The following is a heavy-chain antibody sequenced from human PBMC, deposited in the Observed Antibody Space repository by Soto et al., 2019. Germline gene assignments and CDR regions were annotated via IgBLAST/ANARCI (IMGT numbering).Heavy chain of an antibody. CDR3: AGGGSSAWQVAFGF. D-gene: IGHD6-19*01. Sequence: SETLSLTCAVYGGSFSGYFWNWIRQTPGKGLEWIGKVNHNGRNNYNPSLKSRVTISLDMSKNQISLKLTSVTPADTAVYYCAGGGSSAWQVAFGFWGQGTMVTVSS. CDR1: GGSFSGYF. V-gene: IGHV4-34*01. CDR2: VNHNGRN. J-gene: IGHJ3*01.